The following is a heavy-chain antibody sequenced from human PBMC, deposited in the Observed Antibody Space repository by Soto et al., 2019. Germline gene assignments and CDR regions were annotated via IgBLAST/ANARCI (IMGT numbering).Heavy chain of an antibody. D-gene: IGHD3-3*01. V-gene: IGHV4-31*03. CDR2: IYYSGST. CDR1: GGSISSGGYY. J-gene: IGHJ4*02. Sequence: SETLALTCTVSGGSISSGGYYWSWIRQHPGKGLEWIGYIYYSGSTYYNPSLKSRVTISVDTSKNQFSLKLSSVTAADTAVYYCASGYYDFWSVGYWGQGTLVTVSS. CDR3: ASGYYDFWSVGY.